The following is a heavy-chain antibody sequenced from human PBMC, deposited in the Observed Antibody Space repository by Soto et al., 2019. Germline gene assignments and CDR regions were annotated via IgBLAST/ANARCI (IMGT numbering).Heavy chain of an antibody. CDR3: ARVGSSGWSPDY. J-gene: IGHJ4*02. CDR1: GGSISGHY. CDR2: IFYSGST. Sequence: SETLSLTCSVAGGSISGHYWTWIRQSPGKGLEWIGYIFYSGSTNYNPSLKSRVTISVDTSKNQFSLKMSSVTAADTAVYYCARVGSSGWSPDYWGRRPLVTVSS. V-gene: IGHV4-59*11. D-gene: IGHD6-19*01.